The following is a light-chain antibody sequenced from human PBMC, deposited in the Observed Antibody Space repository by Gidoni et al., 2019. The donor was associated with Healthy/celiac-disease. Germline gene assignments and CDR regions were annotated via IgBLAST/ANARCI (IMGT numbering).Light chain of an antibody. CDR1: QGLSSY. CDR2: AAS. J-gene: IGKJ2*01. V-gene: IGKV1-9*01. CDR3: KQLNSYPHN. Sequence: TQLTQSQSSLSASVGDRVTITCRASQGLSSYLAWYQQKPGKAPKLLLYAASTLQSGVPSRFRGSGSGTDFTLTISSLHPEDFATYYSKQLNSYPHNFGQGTKLEIK.